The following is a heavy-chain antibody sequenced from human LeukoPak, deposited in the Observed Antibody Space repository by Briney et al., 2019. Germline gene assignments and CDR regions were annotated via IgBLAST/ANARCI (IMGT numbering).Heavy chain of an antibody. CDR1: GFTFSSYW. J-gene: IGHJ4*02. V-gene: IGHV3-7*01. D-gene: IGHD3-22*01. Sequence: SGGSLRLSRAASGFTFSSYWMSWVRQAPGKGLEWVANIKQDGSEKYYVDSVKGRFTISRDNAKNSLYLQMNSLRAEDTAVYYCARDTWYYYDSSGYWGQGTLVTVSS. CDR3: ARDTWYYYDSSGY. CDR2: IKQDGSEK.